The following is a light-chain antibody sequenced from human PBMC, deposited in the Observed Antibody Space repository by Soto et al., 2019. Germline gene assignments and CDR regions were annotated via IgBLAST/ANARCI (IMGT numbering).Light chain of an antibody. Sequence: EIVLTQSPDPLSLSPGQRATLSCRSSQSVRSDYFAWYQQKPGQAPRVIIFGVSTRATGVPDRFSGSGSGTDFTLTISRLEPEDVALYYCQQYGNSPLTLGGETKVDIK. V-gene: IGKV3-20*01. CDR1: QSVRSDY. J-gene: IGKJ4*01. CDR3: QQYGNSPLT. CDR2: GVS.